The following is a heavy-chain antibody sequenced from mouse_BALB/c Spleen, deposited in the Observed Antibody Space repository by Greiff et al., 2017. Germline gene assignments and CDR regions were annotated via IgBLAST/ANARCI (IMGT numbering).Heavy chain of an antibody. CDR2: ISYSGST. CDR1: GYSITSGYA. Sequence: EVKLLESGPGLVKPSQSLSLTCTVTGYSITSGYAWNWIRQFPGNKLEWMGYISYSGSTSYNPSLKSRISITRDTSKNQFFLQLNSVTTEDTATYYCARDGSSYFDVWGAGTTVTVSS. V-gene: IGHV3-2*02. D-gene: IGHD1-1*01. CDR3: ARDGSSYFDV. J-gene: IGHJ1*01.